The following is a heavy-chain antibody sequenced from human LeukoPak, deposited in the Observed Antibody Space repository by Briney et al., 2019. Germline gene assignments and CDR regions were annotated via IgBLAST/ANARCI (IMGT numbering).Heavy chain of an antibody. CDR1: GFTFNTYA. CDR2: NSGSGGST. CDR3: AKRGLGDREAFDI. Sequence: GGSLRLSCAASGFTFNTYAMSWVRQAPGKGLEWVASNSGSGGSTYYADSVEGRFTISRDNSKNTLYLQMNSLRAEDTAVYYCAKRGLGDREAFDIWGPGTTVTVSS. V-gene: IGHV3-23*01. J-gene: IGHJ3*02. D-gene: IGHD2-21*02.